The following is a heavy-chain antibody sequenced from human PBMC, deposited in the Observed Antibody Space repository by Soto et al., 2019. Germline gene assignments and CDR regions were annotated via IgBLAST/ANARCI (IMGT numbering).Heavy chain of an antibody. CDR2: ISWNSGNM. CDR3: AKDISGRGSYYYYYGMDV. Sequence: QPGGSLRLSCATSGFTFDDYAMHWVRQAPGKGLEWVAGISWNSGNMNYADSVKARFTISRDNAKNSLSLQMNSLRAEDTALYYCAKDISGRGSYYYYYGMDVWGQGTTVTVS. CDR1: GFTFDDYA. J-gene: IGHJ6*02. V-gene: IGHV3-9*01. D-gene: IGHD3-16*01.